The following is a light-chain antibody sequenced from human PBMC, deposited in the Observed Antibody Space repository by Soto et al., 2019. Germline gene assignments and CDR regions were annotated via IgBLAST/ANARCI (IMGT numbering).Light chain of an antibody. CDR2: DAS. J-gene: IGKJ5*01. CDR3: QQYYNVPIT. CDR1: QDIGNY. Sequence: DIQMTQSPSSLSASVGDRVTITCQASQDIGNYLNWYQQRPGKAPKLLILDASSLDTGVPSRFSGSGSGTDFTFTISSLQSDDIATYYCQQYYNVPITFGQGTRLEI. V-gene: IGKV1-33*01.